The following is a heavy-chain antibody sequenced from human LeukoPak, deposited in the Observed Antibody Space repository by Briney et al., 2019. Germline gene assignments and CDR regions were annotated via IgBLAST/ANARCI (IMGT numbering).Heavy chain of an antibody. CDR1: GYSFTSYW. V-gene: IGHV5-51*01. J-gene: IGHJ5*02. CDR3: ARAYYYDSSGYTAGFDP. D-gene: IGHD3-22*01. CDR2: IYPGDSDT. Sequence: GESLKISCKGSGYSFTSYWIGWVRQMPGKGLEWVGIIYPGDSDTRYSPSFQGQVTISADKSISTAYLQWSSLKASDTAMYYCARAYYYDSSGYTAGFDPWGQGTLVTVSS.